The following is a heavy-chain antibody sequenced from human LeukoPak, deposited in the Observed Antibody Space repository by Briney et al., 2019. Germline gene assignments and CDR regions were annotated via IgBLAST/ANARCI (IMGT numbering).Heavy chain of an antibody. D-gene: IGHD3/OR15-3a*01. V-gene: IGHV4-39*07. J-gene: IGHJ5*02. CDR1: GGSISSSSYY. CDR2: IYYSGST. Sequence: PSETLSLTCTVAGGSISSSSYYWGWIRQPPGKGLEWIGSIYYSGSTYYNPSLKSRVTISVDTSKNQFSLKLSSVTAADTAVYYCARDSGFWTFDPWGQGALVTVSS. CDR3: ARDSGFWTFDP.